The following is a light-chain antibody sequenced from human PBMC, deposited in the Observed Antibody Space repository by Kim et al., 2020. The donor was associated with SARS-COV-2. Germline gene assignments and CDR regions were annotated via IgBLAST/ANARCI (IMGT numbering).Light chain of an antibody. CDR3: ATWDGSLNAGV. CDR1: SANIANNY. CDR2: DTN. J-gene: IGLJ3*02. Sequence: GRRVTIACYGTSANIANNYVSWYQQFPGSGHKRLIYDTNKRPSETPDRFSGAKSGTSATLGITGLQTGDEADYYCATWDGSLNAGVFGGGTQLTVL. V-gene: IGLV1-51*01.